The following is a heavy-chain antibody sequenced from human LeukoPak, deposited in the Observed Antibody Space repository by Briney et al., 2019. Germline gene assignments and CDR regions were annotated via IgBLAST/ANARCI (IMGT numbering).Heavy chain of an antibody. CDR2: ITGSGGNT. Sequence: GGSLRLSCAASGFTFSSYAMIWVRQAPGKGLEWVSTITGSGGNTYYADSVKGRFTISRDNSKNTLYLQMNSLRAEDTAVYYCAKDVDTAMVFDYWGQGTLVTVSS. J-gene: IGHJ4*02. D-gene: IGHD5-18*01. CDR1: GFTFSSYA. CDR3: AKDVDTAMVFDY. V-gene: IGHV3-23*01.